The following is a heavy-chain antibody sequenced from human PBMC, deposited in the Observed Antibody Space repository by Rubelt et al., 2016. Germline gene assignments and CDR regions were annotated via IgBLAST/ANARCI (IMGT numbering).Heavy chain of an antibody. CDR3: ARRFCSTNGCYGDYGMDV. CDR2: IYHSGST. V-gene: IGHV4-34*01. Sequence: GLEWIGEIYHSGSTNYNPSLKSRVAISVDTSKNQFSLKLRSVTAADTAVYYCARRFCSTNGCYGDYGMDVWGQGTTVTVSS. D-gene: IGHD2-2*01. J-gene: IGHJ6*02.